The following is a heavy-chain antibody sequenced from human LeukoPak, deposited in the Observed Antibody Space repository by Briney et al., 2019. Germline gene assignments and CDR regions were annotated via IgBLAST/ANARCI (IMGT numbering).Heavy chain of an antibody. CDR3: AQKSNSDWFIDY. V-gene: IGHV3-48*02. J-gene: IGHJ4*02. CDR1: GFTCSSYS. Sequence: GGSLRISCAASGFTCSSYSMNWVRQAPGKGLEWVSYISNSGNTIYYADSVKGRFTISRDNAKNSLYLQMNSLRDEDTAVYYCAQKSNSDWFIDYWGQGTLVTVSS. D-gene: IGHD3-9*01. CDR2: ISNSGNTI.